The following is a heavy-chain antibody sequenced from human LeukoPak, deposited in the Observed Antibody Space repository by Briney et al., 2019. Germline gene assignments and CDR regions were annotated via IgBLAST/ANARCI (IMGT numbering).Heavy chain of an antibody. CDR2: ISYDGSKE. V-gene: IGHV3-30-3*01. CDR1: GFTFSSTA. D-gene: IGHD3-16*01. Sequence: GGSLRLSCAASGFTFSSTAMHWDRQAPGKGLKWVAVISYDGSKEYYADSVKGRFTISRDNSKNTLYLRMNSLRTEDTAVYYCATDRKGNLGVFEYWGQGTLVTVSS. CDR3: ATDRKGNLGVFEY. J-gene: IGHJ4*02.